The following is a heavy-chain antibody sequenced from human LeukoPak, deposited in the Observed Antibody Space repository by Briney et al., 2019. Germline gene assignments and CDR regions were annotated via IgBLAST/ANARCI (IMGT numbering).Heavy chain of an antibody. CDR3: AKDGSAYCSGTSCLNWLDP. D-gene: IGHD2-2*01. V-gene: IGHV3-23*01. Sequence: EGSLRLSCAASGFTFSSYGMHWARQTPGKGLEWVSAITLGGGRTYYAESVKGRFTISRDNSKNTLYLQMNSLRAEDTAVYYCAKDGSAYCSGTSCLNWLDPWGQGTLVTVSS. CDR2: ITLGGGRT. J-gene: IGHJ5*02. CDR1: GFTFSSYG.